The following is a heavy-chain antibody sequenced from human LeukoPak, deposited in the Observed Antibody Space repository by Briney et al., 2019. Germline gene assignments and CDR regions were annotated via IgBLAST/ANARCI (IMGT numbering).Heavy chain of an antibody. D-gene: IGHD1-26*01. CDR1: GFIISNYA. V-gene: IGHV3-23*01. Sequence: GGSLRLSCAASGFIISNYAMMWVRQAPGKGLEWVSVISGSGGATFYGDSVQGRFTISRDNSRDTLYLQMNSLTAEDTAVYYCGKYLQTSVGANDYWGQGTLVTVSS. CDR2: ISGSGGAT. CDR3: GKYLQTSVGANDY. J-gene: IGHJ4*02.